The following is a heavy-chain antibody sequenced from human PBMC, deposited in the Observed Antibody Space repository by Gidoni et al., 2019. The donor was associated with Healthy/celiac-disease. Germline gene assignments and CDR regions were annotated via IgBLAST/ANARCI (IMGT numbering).Heavy chain of an antibody. Sequence: QVQLVESGGGVVQPGRSLRLSCAASGFPFVSYAMHWVRQAQGKGLEWVAVISYDGSNKDYADSVKGRFTISRDNSKNTLYLQMNSLRAEDTAVYYCASQYCSSTSCSLFDYWGQGTLVTVSS. J-gene: IGHJ4*02. CDR1: GFPFVSYA. CDR3: ASQYCSSTSCSLFDY. CDR2: ISYDGSNK. V-gene: IGHV3-30-3*01. D-gene: IGHD2-2*01.